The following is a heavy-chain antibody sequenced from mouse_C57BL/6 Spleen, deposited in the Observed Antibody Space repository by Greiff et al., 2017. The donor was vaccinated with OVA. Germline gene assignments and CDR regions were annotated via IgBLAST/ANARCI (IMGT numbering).Heavy chain of an antibody. CDR3: ARRGDSSGYAVFDD. V-gene: IGHV1-7*01. CDR1: GYTFTSYW. J-gene: IGHJ2*01. CDR2: INPSSGYT. Sequence: QVQLQQSGAELAKPGASVKLSCTASGYTFTSYWMHWVKQSPGQGLEWIGYINPSSGYTKYNQTVKDKATLTADKSSSTAYMQLSSLTYEDSAVYYCARRGDSSGYAVFDDWGQGTTLTVSS. D-gene: IGHD3-2*02.